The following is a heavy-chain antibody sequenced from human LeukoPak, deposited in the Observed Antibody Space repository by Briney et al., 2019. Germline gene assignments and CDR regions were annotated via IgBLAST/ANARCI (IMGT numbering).Heavy chain of an antibody. CDR3: ARDVHCSSTSCYGNYYYGMDV. CDR2: ISAYNGNT. D-gene: IGHD2-2*01. V-gene: IGHV1-18*01. Sequence: ASVKVSFKASGYTFTSYGISWVRQAPGQGLEWMGWISAYNGNTNYAQKLQSRVTMTTDTSTSTAYMELRSLRSDDTAVYYCARDVHCSSTSCYGNYYYGMDVWGQGTTVTVSS. CDR1: GYTFTSYG. J-gene: IGHJ6*02.